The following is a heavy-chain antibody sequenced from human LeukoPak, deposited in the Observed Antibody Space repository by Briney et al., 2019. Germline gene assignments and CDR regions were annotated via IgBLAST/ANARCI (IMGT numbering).Heavy chain of an antibody. D-gene: IGHD1-26*01. CDR1: GFTVSSNY. V-gene: IGHV3-66*01. Sequence: GGSLRLSCAASGFTVSSNYMSWVRQAPGKGLEWVSVIYSGGSTYYADSVKGRFTISRDNAKNSLYLQMNSLRAEDTAVYYCARDGSVGATRHFDYWGQGTLVTVSS. J-gene: IGHJ4*02. CDR2: IYSGGST. CDR3: ARDGSVGATRHFDY.